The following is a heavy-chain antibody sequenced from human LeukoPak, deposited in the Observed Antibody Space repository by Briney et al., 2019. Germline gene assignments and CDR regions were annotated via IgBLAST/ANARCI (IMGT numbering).Heavy chain of an antibody. D-gene: IGHD6-19*01. CDR1: GFTFDDYA. V-gene: IGHV3-9*01. J-gene: IGHJ4*02. CDR3: AKESGWRGFDY. CDR2: ISWNSGSI. Sequence: PGGSLRLSCAASGFTFDDYAMHWVRQAPGKGLEWVSGISWNSGSIGYADSVKGRFTISRGNAKNSLYLQMNSLSAEDTALYYCAKESGWRGFDYWGQGTLVTVSS.